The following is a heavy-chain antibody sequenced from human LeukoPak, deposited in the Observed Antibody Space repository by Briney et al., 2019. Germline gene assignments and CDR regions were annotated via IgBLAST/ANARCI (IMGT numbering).Heavy chain of an antibody. Sequence: SETLSLTCTVSGSSLSSYYWSWIRQPPGKGLEWIGYIYYSGSTNYNPSLKSRVTISVDTSKNQFSLKLSSVTAADTAVYYCARHGSSAFDYWGQGTLVTVSS. CDR3: ARHGSSAFDY. CDR2: IYYSGST. CDR1: GSSLSSYY. J-gene: IGHJ4*02. D-gene: IGHD6-19*01. V-gene: IGHV4-59*01.